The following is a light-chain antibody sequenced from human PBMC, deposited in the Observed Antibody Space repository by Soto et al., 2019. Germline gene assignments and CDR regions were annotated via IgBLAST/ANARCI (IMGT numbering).Light chain of an antibody. V-gene: IGLV4-69*01. Sequence: QSVLTQSPSASASLGASVKLTCTLTSGHSSYAIAWHQQQPEKGPRYLMKINSDGSHSKGDGIPDRFSGSSSGAERYLTISSLQSEDEADYYCQTWGTGIRVFGRGTKLTVL. CDR3: QTWGTGIRV. CDR2: INSDGSH. J-gene: IGLJ3*02. CDR1: SGHSSYA.